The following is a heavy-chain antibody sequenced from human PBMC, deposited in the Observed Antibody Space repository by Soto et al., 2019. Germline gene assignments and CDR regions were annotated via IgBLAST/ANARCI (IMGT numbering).Heavy chain of an antibody. Sequence: SETLSLTCTVSGGSISSSSYYWGWIRQPPGKGLEWIGSIYYSGSTYYNPSLKSRVTISEDTSKNQFSLKLSSVTAADTAVYYCARSLDYYDRRRWYFDLWGRGTLVTVSS. CDR1: GGSISSSSYY. CDR3: ARSLDYYDRRRWYFDL. V-gene: IGHV4-39*01. CDR2: IYYSGST. D-gene: IGHD3-22*01. J-gene: IGHJ2*01.